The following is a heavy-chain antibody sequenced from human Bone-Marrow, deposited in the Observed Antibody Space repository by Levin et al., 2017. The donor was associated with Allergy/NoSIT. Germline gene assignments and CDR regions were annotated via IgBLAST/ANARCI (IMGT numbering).Heavy chain of an antibody. CDR2: INDRGST. D-gene: IGHD3-10*01. J-gene: IGHJ4*02. V-gene: IGHV4-59*01. Sequence: SETLSLTCSVSGGSITDYYWSWIRHLPGKGLEWIGYINDRGSTKYNPPLKSRVAISVDTSNNQFSLKLTSVTAADTAVYFCARAEGYGSFFDYWGQGTLVTVSS. CDR1: GGSITDYY. CDR3: ARAEGYGSFFDY.